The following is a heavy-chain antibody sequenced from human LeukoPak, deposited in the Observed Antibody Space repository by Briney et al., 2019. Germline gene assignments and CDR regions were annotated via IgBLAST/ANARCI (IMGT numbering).Heavy chain of an antibody. CDR1: GFTFSSYE. CDR2: ISSNSSTI. J-gene: IGHJ6*03. V-gene: IGHV3-48*01. D-gene: IGHD3-10*02. Sequence: GGSLRLSCAASGFTFSSYEMNWVRQAPGKGLEWVSYISSNSSTIYYADSVRGRFPISRDNAKNSLYLQMNSLRAEATAVYYCARDLFVRELYYYYYMDVWGKGTTVTVSS. CDR3: ARDLFVRELYYYYYMDV.